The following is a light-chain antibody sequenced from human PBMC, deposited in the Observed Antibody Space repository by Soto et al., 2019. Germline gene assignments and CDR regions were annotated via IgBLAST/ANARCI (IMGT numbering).Light chain of an antibody. Sequence: EVVLTQSPATLSLSPGERATLSCRASQSVSSYLAWYQHKPGQAPRLLIYDASNRATGIPARFSGSGSGTDFPLTISSLEPEDFAVYYCQQRGNWPVTFGPGTKVDIK. CDR1: QSVSSY. V-gene: IGKV3-11*01. CDR3: QQRGNWPVT. J-gene: IGKJ3*01. CDR2: DAS.